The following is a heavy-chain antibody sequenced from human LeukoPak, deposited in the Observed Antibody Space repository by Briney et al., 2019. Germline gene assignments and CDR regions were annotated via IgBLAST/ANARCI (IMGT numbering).Heavy chain of an antibody. D-gene: IGHD3-10*01. V-gene: IGHV3-23*01. J-gene: IGHJ4*02. Sequence: PGGSLRLSCAASGLTFSSYAMSWVRQAPGKGLEWVSAISGSGGSTYYAGSVKGRFTISRDNSKNTLYLQMNSLRAEDTAVYYCAKDRYTMVRGVILGQFDYWGQGTLVTVSS. CDR3: AKDRYTMVRGVILGQFDY. CDR2: ISGSGGST. CDR1: GLTFSSYA.